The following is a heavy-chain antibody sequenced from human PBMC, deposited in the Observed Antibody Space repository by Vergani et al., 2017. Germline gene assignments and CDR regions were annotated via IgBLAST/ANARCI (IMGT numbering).Heavy chain of an antibody. Sequence: EVELVQSGPEMRKPGESVKIPCKGSEYSFGNYWIGWVRQMPGKGLEWMGIIYPADSDTRYSPSFQGQVTISADKSISTAFLQWDSLKASDTALYYCARHTTYTDSWGQGTLVTVSS. CDR1: EYSFGNYW. D-gene: IGHD1-1*01. CDR2: IYPADSDT. V-gene: IGHV5-51*01. CDR3: ARHTTYTDS. J-gene: IGHJ4*02.